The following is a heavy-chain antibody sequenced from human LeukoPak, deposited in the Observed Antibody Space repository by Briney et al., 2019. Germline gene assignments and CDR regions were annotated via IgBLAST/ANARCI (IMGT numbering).Heavy chain of an antibody. CDR1: GFSFSSSW. D-gene: IGHD3-3*01. V-gene: IGHV3-74*01. CDR3: ARGAFGGLDY. J-gene: IGHJ4*02. CDR2: INSDGSST. Sequence: GGSLRLSCAASGFSFSSSWMHWVRQAPGKGLVWASRINSDGSSTDYADSVKGRFTISRDNAKNTLFLQMNSLRAEDTAVYYCARGAFGGLDYWGQGTLVTVSS.